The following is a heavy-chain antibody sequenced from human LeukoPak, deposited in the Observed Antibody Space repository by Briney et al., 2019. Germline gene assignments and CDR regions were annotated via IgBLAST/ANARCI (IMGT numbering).Heavy chain of an antibody. CDR2: ISSSGSTI. J-gene: IGHJ4*02. V-gene: IGHV3-48*03. CDR3: ARIRQLEYYFDY. CDR1: GFTFSSYE. D-gene: IGHD2-2*01. Sequence: GGSLRFSCAASGFTFSSYERTWFRQAPGRGLKGVSYISSSGSTIYYADSVKGRFTISRDNAKNSLYLQMNSLRAEDTAVYYCARIRQLEYYFDYWGQGTLVTVSS.